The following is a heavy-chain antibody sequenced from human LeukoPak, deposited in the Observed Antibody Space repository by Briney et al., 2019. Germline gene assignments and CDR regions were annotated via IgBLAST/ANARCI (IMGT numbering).Heavy chain of an antibody. CDR2: IRYDGSNK. CDR3: ARDPFPIVVVPAAIAPPRFDP. Sequence: GGSLRLSCAASGFTFSSYSMNWVRQAPGKGLEWVAFIRYDGSNKYYADSVKGRFTISRDNSKNTLYLQMNSLRADDTAVYYCARDPFPIVVVPAAIAPPRFDPWGQGTLVTVSS. D-gene: IGHD2-2*01. CDR1: GFTFSSYS. V-gene: IGHV3-30*02. J-gene: IGHJ5*02.